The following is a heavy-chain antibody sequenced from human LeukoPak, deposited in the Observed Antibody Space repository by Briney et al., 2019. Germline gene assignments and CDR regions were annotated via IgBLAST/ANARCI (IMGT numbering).Heavy chain of an antibody. V-gene: IGHV1-46*03. CDR3: ARVTDYDFWSGPYYFDY. J-gene: IGHJ4*02. CDR1: RYTFTSYY. Sequence: ASVKVSCKASRYTFTSYYMHWVRQAPGQGLEWMGIINPSGGSTSYAQKFQGRVTMTRDASTSTVYIELSSLRSDDTAVYYCARVTDYDFWSGPYYFDYWGQGTLVTVSS. D-gene: IGHD3-3*01. CDR2: INPSGGST.